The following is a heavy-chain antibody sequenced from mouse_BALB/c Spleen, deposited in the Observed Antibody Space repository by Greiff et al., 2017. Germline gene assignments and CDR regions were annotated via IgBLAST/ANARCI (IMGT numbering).Heavy chain of an antibody. D-gene: IGHD2-4*01. CDR1: GDSITSGY. CDR3: ASHYDEVGIYYAMDY. Sequence: DVKLVESGPSLVKPSQTLSLTCSVTGDSITSGYWNWIRKFPGNKLEYMGYISYSGSTYYNPSLKSRISITRDTSKNQYYLQLNPVTTEDTATYYCASHYDEVGIYYAMDYWGQGTSVTVSS. J-gene: IGHJ4*01. CDR2: ISYSGST. V-gene: IGHV3-8*02.